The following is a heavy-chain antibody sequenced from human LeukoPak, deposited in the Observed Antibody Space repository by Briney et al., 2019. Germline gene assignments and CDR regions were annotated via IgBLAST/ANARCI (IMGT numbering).Heavy chain of an antibody. D-gene: IGHD3-3*01. CDR2: IKLDGSEK. J-gene: IGHJ4*02. V-gene: IGHV3-7*03. CDR1: GFTFVKYW. Sequence: GSLRLSCVASGFTFVKYWMSWVRQAPGKGLEWVANIKLDGSEKNYVDSVKGRFTISRDNTKNSLYLQMNSLRVEDTAVFYCARDQHDTWSRRGNFDSWGQGTLVIVSS. CDR3: ARDQHDTWSRRGNFDS.